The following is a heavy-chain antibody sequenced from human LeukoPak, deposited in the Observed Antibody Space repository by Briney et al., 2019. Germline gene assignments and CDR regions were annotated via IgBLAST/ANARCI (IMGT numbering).Heavy chain of an antibody. Sequence: GGSLRLSCAASGFTFSSYWMSWVRQAPGKGLEWVANIKQDGSEKYYVDSVKGRFTISRDNAKNSLYLQMNSLRAEDTAVYYCAGEGPVETATAKYYYYYYMDVWGKGTTVTVSS. V-gene: IGHV3-7*01. CDR1: GFTFSSYW. D-gene: IGHD2-21*02. J-gene: IGHJ6*03. CDR3: AGEGPVETATAKYYYYYYMDV. CDR2: IKQDGSEK.